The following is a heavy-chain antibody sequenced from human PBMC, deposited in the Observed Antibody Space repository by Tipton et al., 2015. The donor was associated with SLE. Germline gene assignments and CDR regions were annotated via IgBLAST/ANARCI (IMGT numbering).Heavy chain of an antibody. J-gene: IGHJ3*02. Sequence: GSLRLSCAASEFTFSSYTMHWVRQAPGKGLEYVSAISSNGGSTYYADSVKGRFTISRDNSKNTLYLQMDSLRAEDMSVYYCAREALDCGGDCYRGNAFDMWGQGTMVTVSS. D-gene: IGHD2-21*01. CDR3: AREALDCGGDCYRGNAFDM. CDR1: EFTFSSYT. CDR2: ISSNGGST. V-gene: IGHV3-64*02.